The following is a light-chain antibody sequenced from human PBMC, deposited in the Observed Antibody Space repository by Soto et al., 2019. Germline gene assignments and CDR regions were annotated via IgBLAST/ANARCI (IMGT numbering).Light chain of an antibody. CDR2: GAS. Sequence: EIVLTQSPGTLSLSPGERATLSCRASQSVSSSFLAWYQQKPGQAPRLLIYGASSRATGIPDRFSGSGSGTDFTLTISRLEPEDFAVYYCQPYGSAPLTFGQGTKLGIK. J-gene: IGKJ2*01. CDR3: QPYGSAPLT. V-gene: IGKV3-20*01. CDR1: QSVSSSF.